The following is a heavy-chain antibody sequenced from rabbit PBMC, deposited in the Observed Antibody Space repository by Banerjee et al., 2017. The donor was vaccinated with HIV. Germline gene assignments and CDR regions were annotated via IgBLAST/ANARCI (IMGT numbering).Heavy chain of an antibody. CDR1: GLDFSSSYW. J-gene: IGHJ2*01. CDR3: ARGYGVNSGYPMPGAFDP. V-gene: IGHV1S45*01. D-gene: IGHD1-1*01. CDR2: IDIGPSGNT. Sequence: QEQLVESGGGLVKPEGSLTLTCTASGLDFSSSYWICWVRQAPGKGLEWIACIDIGPSGNTYYASWAKGRFTISKASSTTVTLQMTSLTAADTATYFCARGYGVNSGYPMPGAFDPWGQGTLVTVS.